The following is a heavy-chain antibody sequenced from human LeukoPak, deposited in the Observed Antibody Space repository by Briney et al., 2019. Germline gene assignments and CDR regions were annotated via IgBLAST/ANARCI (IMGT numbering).Heavy chain of an antibody. D-gene: IGHD6-19*01. Sequence: GASVKVSCKASGGTFSTYAISWVRQAPGQGLEWMGGIIPIFGTSNYAQKFQGRVTITADESTSTAYMELSSLRSEDTAVYYCARAHRGGYSSGWFAYYFDYWGQGTLVTVSS. CDR1: GGTFSTYA. CDR3: ARAHRGGYSSGWFAYYFDY. CDR2: IIPIFGTS. J-gene: IGHJ4*02. V-gene: IGHV1-69*13.